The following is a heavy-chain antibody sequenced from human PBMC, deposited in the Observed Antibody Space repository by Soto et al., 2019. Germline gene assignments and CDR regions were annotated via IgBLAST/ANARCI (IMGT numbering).Heavy chain of an antibody. Sequence: QVQLVQSGAEVKKPGASVKVSCKASGYTFTSYGISWVRQAPGQGLEWMGWISAYNGNTNYAQKRQGRVTMTTDTSTSTAYMELRSLRSDDTAVYYCARDRFNRGGYSSSWLLGYWGQGTLVTVS. CDR1: GYTFTSYG. V-gene: IGHV1-18*01. CDR3: ARDRFNRGGYSSSWLLGY. J-gene: IGHJ4*02. D-gene: IGHD6-13*01. CDR2: ISAYNGNT.